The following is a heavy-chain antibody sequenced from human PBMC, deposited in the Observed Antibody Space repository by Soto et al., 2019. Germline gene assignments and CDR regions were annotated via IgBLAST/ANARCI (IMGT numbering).Heavy chain of an antibody. V-gene: IGHV4-31*03. CDR1: GGSISSGGYY. CDR2: IYYSGST. Sequence: SETLSLTCTVSGGSISSGGYYWSWIRQHPGKGLEWIGYIYYSGSTYYNPSLKSRVTISVDTSKNQFSLKLSSVTAADTAVYYCARVISPRIFDYWGQGTPVTVSS. D-gene: IGHD2-15*01. J-gene: IGHJ4*02. CDR3: ARVISPRIFDY.